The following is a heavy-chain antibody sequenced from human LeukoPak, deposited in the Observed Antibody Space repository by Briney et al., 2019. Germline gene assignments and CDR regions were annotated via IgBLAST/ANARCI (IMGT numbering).Heavy chain of an antibody. CDR3: AKDQEWDSGYSYGSDY. Sequence: GTLSLTCAVSGASITITNWWSWVRQAPGKGLEWVSGISASGGSTYYADSVKGRFTISRDNSKNTLYLQMNSLRAEDTAVYYCAKDQEWDSGYSYGSDYWGQGTLVTVSS. V-gene: IGHV3-23*01. CDR2: ISASGGST. D-gene: IGHD5-18*01. J-gene: IGHJ4*02. CDR1: GASITITNW.